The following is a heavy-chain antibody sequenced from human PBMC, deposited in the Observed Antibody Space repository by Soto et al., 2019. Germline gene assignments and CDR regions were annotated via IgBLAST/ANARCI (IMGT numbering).Heavy chain of an antibody. J-gene: IGHJ6*02. CDR1: GFTFSSYG. V-gene: IGHV3-30*18. Sequence: PGGSLRLSCAASGFTFSSYGMHWVRQAPGKGLEWVAVISYDGSNKYYADSVKGRFTISRDNSKNTLYLQMNSLRAEDTAVYYCAKSRKVRGVIRYYGMDVWGQGTTVTVYS. D-gene: IGHD3-10*01. CDR3: AKSRKVRGVIRYYGMDV. CDR2: ISYDGSNK.